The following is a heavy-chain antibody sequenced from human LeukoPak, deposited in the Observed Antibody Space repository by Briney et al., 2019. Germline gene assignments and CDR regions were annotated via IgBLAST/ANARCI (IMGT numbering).Heavy chain of an antibody. CDR2: FYSGGDT. Sequence: GGSLRLSCAVSGFTVSSNHMSWVRQAPGKGLEWVSVFYSGGDTHYADSVKGRFTISRDNSKNTLYLQMNSLGAEDTALYYCAREVSGTDWYGGLDYWGQGTLVTVSS. D-gene: IGHD6-19*01. J-gene: IGHJ4*02. V-gene: IGHV3-53*05. CDR3: AREVSGTDWYGGLDY. CDR1: GFTVSSNH.